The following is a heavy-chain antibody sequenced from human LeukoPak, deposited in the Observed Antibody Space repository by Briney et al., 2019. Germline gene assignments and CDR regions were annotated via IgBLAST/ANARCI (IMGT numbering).Heavy chain of an antibody. Sequence: PSETLSLTCTVSGGSISSYYWSWIRQPPGKGLEWIGYIYYSGSTNYNPSLKSRVTISVDTSKNQFSLKLSSATAADTAVYYCARVTSGYSSSWYVDYWGQGTLVTVSS. D-gene: IGHD6-13*01. CDR2: IYYSGST. J-gene: IGHJ4*02. V-gene: IGHV4-59*01. CDR3: ARVTSGYSSSWYVDY. CDR1: GGSISSYY.